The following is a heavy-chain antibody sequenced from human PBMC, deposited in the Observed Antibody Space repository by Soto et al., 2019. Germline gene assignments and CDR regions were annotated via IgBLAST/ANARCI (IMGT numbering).Heavy chain of an antibody. V-gene: IGHV3-23*01. CDR1: GFTFTSYA. D-gene: IGHD3-3*01. J-gene: IGHJ5*02. CDR3: AKLQIYGVQRWFDP. CDR2: ISGTGDTT. Sequence: GGSLRLSCAASGFTFTSYAMSWVRQAPGKGLEWVSTISGTGDTTYYADSAKGRFTISSDNSKNTVYLQMNSLRADDTAVYYCAKLQIYGVQRWFDPWGQGTLVTVSS.